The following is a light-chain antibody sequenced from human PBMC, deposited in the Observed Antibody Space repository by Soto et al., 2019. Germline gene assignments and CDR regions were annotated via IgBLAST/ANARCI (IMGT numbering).Light chain of an antibody. CDR1: QSVRSSS. V-gene: IGKV3-20*01. CDR2: AAS. CDR3: QQYQFGTSQA. Sequence: EIVLTQSPGTLSLSPGERAMLSCRASQSVRSSSFAWYQQKPGQAPRLLIYAASTRATGTPDRFSGSGSGTDFTLTISRLEPEDFAVYYCQQYQFGTSQAFGQGTKVDIK. J-gene: IGKJ1*01.